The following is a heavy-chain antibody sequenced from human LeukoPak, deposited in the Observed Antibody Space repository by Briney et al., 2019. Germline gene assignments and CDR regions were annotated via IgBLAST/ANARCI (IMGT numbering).Heavy chain of an antibody. V-gene: IGHV3-23*01. D-gene: IGHD6-19*01. CDR2: ISGRGDST. Sequence: GGSLTLSCAASGFTSSTYAMSWVRQAPGKGLEWVSGISGRGDSTYYADSVKGRFTISRDNSENTLHLQMNSLRAEDTAVYYCAISGYSSGWYYFDYWGQGTLVTVSS. CDR1: GFTSSTYA. CDR3: AISGYSSGWYYFDY. J-gene: IGHJ4*02.